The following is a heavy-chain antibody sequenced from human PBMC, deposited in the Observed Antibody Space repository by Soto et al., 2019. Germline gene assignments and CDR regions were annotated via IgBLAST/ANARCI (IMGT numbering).Heavy chain of an antibody. D-gene: IGHD3-22*01. Sequence: LRLSCAASGFTFSSYAMSWVRQAPGKGLEWVSAISGSGGSTYYADSVKGRFTISRDNSKKTLYLQMNSLRAEDTAVYYCAKDHSGYYSLDYWGQGTLVTVSS. CDR3: AKDHSGYYSLDY. CDR1: GFTFSSYA. CDR2: ISGSGGST. J-gene: IGHJ4*02. V-gene: IGHV3-23*01.